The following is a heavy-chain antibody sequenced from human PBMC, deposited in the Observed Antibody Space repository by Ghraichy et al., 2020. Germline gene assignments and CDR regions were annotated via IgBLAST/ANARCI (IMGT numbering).Heavy chain of an antibody. V-gene: IGHV3-48*01. J-gene: IGHJ4*02. CDR2: ISSGSSTI. CDR3: ARDQYYGSGSYLDY. D-gene: IGHD3-10*01. CDR1: GFTFGSHS. Sequence: LSLTCAPSGFTFGSHSMSWVRQAPGKGLEWISYISSGSSTIIYADSVKGRFTISRDNAKNSLYLQMNSLRVEDTAVYYCARDQYYGSGSYLDYWGQGSLVTVSS.